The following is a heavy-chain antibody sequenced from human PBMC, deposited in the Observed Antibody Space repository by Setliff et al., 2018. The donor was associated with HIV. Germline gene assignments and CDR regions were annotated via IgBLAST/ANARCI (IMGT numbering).Heavy chain of an antibody. V-gene: IGHV3-23*01. J-gene: IGHJ4*02. CDR3: AESGTGIIYFDY. D-gene: IGHD1-1*01. CDR1: GFTFSSYV. Sequence: GGSLRLSCAASGFTFSSYVMNWVRQAPGKGLEWVSDINDSGGATYYADSVKGRFTISRDNSKNTLYLQMNSLRAEDTAVYYCAESGTGIIYFDYWGQGTLVTVSS. CDR2: INDSGGAT.